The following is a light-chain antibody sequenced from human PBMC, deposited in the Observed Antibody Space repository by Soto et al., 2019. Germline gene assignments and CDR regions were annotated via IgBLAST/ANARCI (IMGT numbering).Light chain of an antibody. V-gene: IGKV1-5*03. CDR1: QSISGW. Sequence: DIQVTQTPSTLSASVGDRVTITCRVSQSISGWLAWYQQKPGKAPKVLIYKASSLESGVPSRFSGSGSGTEFTFTISSLQPDDLATYYCQQYTSYSSFGQGTRVEIK. CDR3: QQYTSYSS. CDR2: KAS. J-gene: IGKJ1*01.